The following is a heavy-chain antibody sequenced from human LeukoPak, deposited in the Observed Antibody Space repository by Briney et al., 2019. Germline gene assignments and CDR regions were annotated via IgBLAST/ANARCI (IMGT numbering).Heavy chain of an antibody. J-gene: IGHJ4*02. Sequence: GGSLRLSCAASGFTFDDYAMHWVRQTPGKGLEWVSLINRRGHTFYADSVKGRFTISRDNSRNSVFLQMNSLRPEDTALYHCAKEVDCPSDCLFFHSWGQGTLVTVSS. CDR3: AKEVDCPSDCLFFHS. CDR1: GFTFDDYA. D-gene: IGHD2-21*02. V-gene: IGHV3-43*01. CDR2: INRRGHT.